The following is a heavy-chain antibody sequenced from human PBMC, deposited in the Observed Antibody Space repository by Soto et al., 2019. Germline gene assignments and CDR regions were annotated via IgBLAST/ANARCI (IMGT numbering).Heavy chain of an antibody. J-gene: IGHJ4*02. CDR1: GGSFSGYY. CDR3: ARCGGYDFWSGYRTLDY. CDR2: INHSGST. Sequence: QVQLQQWGAGLLKPSETLSLTCAVYGGSFSGYYWSWIRQPPGKGLEWIGEINHSGSTNYNPSLKCRVTISVDTSKNQFSLKLSSVTAADTAVYYCARCGGYDFWSGYRTLDYWGQGTLVTVSS. D-gene: IGHD3-3*01. V-gene: IGHV4-34*01.